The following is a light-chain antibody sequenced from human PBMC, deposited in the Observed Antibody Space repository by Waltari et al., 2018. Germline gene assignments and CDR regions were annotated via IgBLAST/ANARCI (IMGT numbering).Light chain of an antibody. J-gene: IGLJ2*01. CDR1: RSNIRPGYS. V-gene: IGLV1-40*01. Sequence: QSVLTQPPSTSGAPGQRITISCTGTRSNIRPGYSASLYQQFPGTAPKLLIYENINRPSGVSDRFSGSKSGTSASLTITGLQSEDEADYYCSAWDTSLSAVLFGGGTRLTVL. CDR3: SAWDTSLSAVL. CDR2: ENI.